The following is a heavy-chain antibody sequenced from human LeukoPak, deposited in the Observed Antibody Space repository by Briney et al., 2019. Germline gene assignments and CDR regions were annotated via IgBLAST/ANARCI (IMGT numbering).Heavy chain of an antibody. CDR2: ISSSSSTI. CDR1: GFTFSSYS. J-gene: IGHJ6*02. CDR3: ARERAKYGMDV. Sequence: GGSLRLSCAASGFTFSSYSMNWVRQAPGKGPEWVSYISSSSSTIYYADSVKGRFTISRDNAKNSLYLQMNSLRAEDTAVYYCARERAKYGMDVWGQGTTVTVSS. V-gene: IGHV3-48*04.